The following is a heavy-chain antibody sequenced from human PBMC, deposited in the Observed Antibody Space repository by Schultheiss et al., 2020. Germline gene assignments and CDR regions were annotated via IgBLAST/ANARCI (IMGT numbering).Heavy chain of an antibody. Sequence: ASVKVSCKASGYTFTSYYMHWVRQAPGQGLEWMGIINPSGGSTSYAQKLQGRVTMTTDTSTSTAYMELRSLRSDDTAVYYCARYSRPSTYGSGSLFRDYYYYGMDVWGKGTTVTVSS. V-gene: IGHV1-46*01. CDR3: ARYSRPSTYGSGSLFRDYYYYGMDV. J-gene: IGHJ6*04. CDR1: GYTFTSYY. D-gene: IGHD3-10*01. CDR2: INPSGGST.